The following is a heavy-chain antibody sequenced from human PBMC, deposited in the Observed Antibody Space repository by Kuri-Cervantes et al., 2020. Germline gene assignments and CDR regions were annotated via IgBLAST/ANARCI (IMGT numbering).Heavy chain of an antibody. V-gene: IGHV4-34*01. Sequence: ESLKISCAVYGGFFSGYYWSWIRQPPGKGLEWIGEINHSGSTNYNPSLKSRVTISVDTSKNQFSLKLSSVTAADTAVYYCARVEGYYGSGSPSLLHFDYWGQGTLVTVSS. D-gene: IGHD3-10*01. CDR1: GGFFSGYY. CDR3: ARVEGYYGSGSPSLLHFDY. J-gene: IGHJ4*02. CDR2: INHSGST.